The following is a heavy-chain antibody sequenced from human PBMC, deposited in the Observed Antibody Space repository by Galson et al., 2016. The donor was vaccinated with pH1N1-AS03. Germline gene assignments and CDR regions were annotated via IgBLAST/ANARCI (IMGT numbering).Heavy chain of an antibody. V-gene: IGHV3-7*01. CDR3: ARWSNNWDWAIDY. D-gene: IGHD1-1*01. CDR1: GFSISSGA. J-gene: IGHJ4*02. Sequence: SLRLSCAVSGFSISSGAMTWVRQAPGKGLEWVATINKDKDERYYMGSVKGRCTISRDNVRNSQYLQMNSLRDEDTGVYFCARWSNNWDWAIDYWGQGTLVTVSS. CDR2: INKDKDER.